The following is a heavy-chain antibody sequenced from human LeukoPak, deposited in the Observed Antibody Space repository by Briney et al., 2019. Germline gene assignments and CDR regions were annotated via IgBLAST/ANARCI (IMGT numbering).Heavy chain of an antibody. V-gene: IGHV4-38-2*01. Sequence: PSETLSLTCAVSGYSISSGYYWGWIRQPPGKGLEWIGSIYHSGSPYYNPSLKSRVTISVDTSKNQFSLKLSSVTAADTAVYYCARWIVVVPAASIDYWGQGTLVTVSS. CDR3: ARWIVVVPAASIDY. CDR1: GYSISSGYY. J-gene: IGHJ4*02. D-gene: IGHD2-2*01. CDR2: IYHSGSP.